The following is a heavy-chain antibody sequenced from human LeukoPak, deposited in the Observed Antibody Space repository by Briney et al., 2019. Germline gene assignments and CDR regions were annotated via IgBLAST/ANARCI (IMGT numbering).Heavy chain of an antibody. CDR2: IYGGVST. Sequence: PGGSLRLSCAVSGFTVSSNDMSWVRQAPGKGLEWVSVIYGGVSTSYADSVKGRFTISRDNSKNTLYLQMNSLRAEDTAVYYCARSDGIAAFGPCDYWGEETVVTVSS. CDR1: GFTVSSND. V-gene: IGHV3-53*01. J-gene: IGHJ4*02. D-gene: IGHD6-13*01. CDR3: ARSDGIAAFGPCDY.